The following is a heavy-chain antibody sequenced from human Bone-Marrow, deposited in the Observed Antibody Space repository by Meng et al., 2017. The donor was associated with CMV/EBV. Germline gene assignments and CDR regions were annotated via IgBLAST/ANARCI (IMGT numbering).Heavy chain of an antibody. V-gene: IGHV3-9*01. CDR1: GFTFDDYA. CDR2: ISWNSGSI. CDR3: ARDLGYYYDSSGYYPFDN. Sequence: GGSLRLSCAASGFTFDDYAMHWVRQAPGKGLEWVSGISWNSGSIGYADSVKGRFTISRDNAKNSLYLQMSSLRAEDTAVYYCARDLGYYYDSSGYYPFDNWGQGTLVTVSS. J-gene: IGHJ4*02. D-gene: IGHD3-22*01.